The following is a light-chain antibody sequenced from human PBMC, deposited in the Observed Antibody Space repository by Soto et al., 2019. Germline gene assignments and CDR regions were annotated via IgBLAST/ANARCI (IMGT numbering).Light chain of an antibody. CDR1: SSDVGSYNL. V-gene: IGLV2-23*03. CDR2: EGN. CDR3: CSYAGSSTFV. J-gene: IGLJ1*01. Sequence: QSALTQPASVSGSPGQSITISCTGTSSDVGSYNLVSWYQHHPGKAPKLMIYEGNKRPSGVSNRFSASKSGNTASLTISGLQTKDEADYYCCSYAGSSTFVFGTGTKVTVL.